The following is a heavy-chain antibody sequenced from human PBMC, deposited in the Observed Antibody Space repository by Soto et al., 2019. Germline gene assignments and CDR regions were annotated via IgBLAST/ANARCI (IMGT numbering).Heavy chain of an antibody. Sequence: SETLSLTCAVYGGSFSGYYWSWIRQPPGKGLEWIGEINHSGSTNYNPSLKSRVTISVDTSKNQFSLKLSSVTAADTAVYYCARGQYDFWNGYFSHWFGPLGQGTLVTVSS. D-gene: IGHD3-3*01. CDR3: ARGQYDFWNGYFSHWFGP. J-gene: IGHJ5*02. CDR1: GGSFSGYY. V-gene: IGHV4-34*01. CDR2: INHSGST.